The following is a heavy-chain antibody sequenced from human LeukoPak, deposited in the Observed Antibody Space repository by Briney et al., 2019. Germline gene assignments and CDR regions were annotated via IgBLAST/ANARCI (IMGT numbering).Heavy chain of an antibody. J-gene: IGHJ4*02. V-gene: IGHV3-48*01. D-gene: IGHD3-22*01. CDR1: GFTFSSYS. CDR3: AADYYDSSAHFYFDY. Sequence: GGSLRLSCAASGFTFSSYSVNWVRQAPGKGLEWVSYISSSGSTIYYADSVKGRFTIPRDNAKNSLYLQMNSLRAEDTAVYYCAADYYDSSAHFYFDYWGQGALVTVSS. CDR2: ISSSGSTI.